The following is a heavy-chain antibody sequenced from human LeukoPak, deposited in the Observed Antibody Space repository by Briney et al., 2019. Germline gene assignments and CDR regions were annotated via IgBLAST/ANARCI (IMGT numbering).Heavy chain of an antibody. CDR3: ARRRVVVVPAAIGPSDNYYYYYMDV. CDR2: ISSSSSYI. Sequence: GGSLRLSCAASGFTFSSYSMNWVRQAPGKGLEWVSSISSSSSYIYYADSVKGRFTISRDNAKNSLYLQMNSLRAEDTAVYYCARRRVVVVPAAIGPSDNYYYYYMDVWGKGTTVTVSS. V-gene: IGHV3-21*01. J-gene: IGHJ6*03. D-gene: IGHD2-2*02. CDR1: GFTFSSYS.